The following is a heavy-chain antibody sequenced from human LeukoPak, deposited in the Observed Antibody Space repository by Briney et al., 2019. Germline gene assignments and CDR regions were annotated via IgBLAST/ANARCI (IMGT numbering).Heavy chain of an antibody. CDR2: SSADGNGA. CDR3: TRVVVGATSIFDL. V-gene: IGHV3-74*01. D-gene: IGHD2-15*01. J-gene: IGHJ4*02. CDR1: GFALSGYW. Sequence: GGSLRLSCTASGFALSGYWMHWVRQAPGKGLVWDSRSSADGNGAVYADSVKGRFTISRHNARHTLYLQMNSLRHEDTAIYVYTRVVVGATSIFDLWGQGTLVTVSS.